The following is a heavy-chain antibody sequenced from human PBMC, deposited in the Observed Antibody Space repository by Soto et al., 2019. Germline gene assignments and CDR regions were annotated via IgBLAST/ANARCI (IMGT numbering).Heavy chain of an antibody. CDR1: GGSISTYY. CDR2: IYYSGTT. Sequence: SETLSLTCTVSGGSISTYYWNWIRQPPGRGLEWIGYIYYSGTTNYNPSLRSRLTISVDTSKNQFSLNLDSVTAADTAVYYCARDTRLSHYDFWSDVLPPDYGMDVWGQGTTVTVSS. V-gene: IGHV4-59*01. D-gene: IGHD3-3*01. CDR3: ARDTRLSHYDFWSDVLPPDYGMDV. J-gene: IGHJ6*02.